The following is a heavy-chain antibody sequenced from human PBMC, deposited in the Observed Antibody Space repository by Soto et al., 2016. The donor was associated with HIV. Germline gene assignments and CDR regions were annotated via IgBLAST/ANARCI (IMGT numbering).Heavy chain of an antibody. CDR3: AKEDGYSYGYLYWYFDL. D-gene: IGHD5-18*01. V-gene: IGHV3-23*01. Sequence: EVQLLESGGGLVQPGGSLRLSCAASGFTFSSYAMSWVRQAPGKGLEWVSAISGSGGSTYYADSVKGRFTISRDNSKNTLYLQMNSLRAEDTAVYYCAKEDGYSYGYLYWYFDLWGRGTLVTVSS. J-gene: IGHJ2*01. CDR1: GFTFSSYA. CDR2: ISGSGGST.